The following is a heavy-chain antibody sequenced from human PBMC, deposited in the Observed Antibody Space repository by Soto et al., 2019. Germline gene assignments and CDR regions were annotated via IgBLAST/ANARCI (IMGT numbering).Heavy chain of an antibody. J-gene: IGHJ4*02. V-gene: IGHV1-24*01. D-gene: IGHD1-26*01. CDR2: TAPEEGEP. CDR3: AADRKIVGTIGAFDF. CDR1: EYTFTSYA. Sequence: ASVKVSCKASEYTFTSYAIHWLRQAPGQGLEWMGRTAPEEGEPNYPQKFQGRVTMTEDPSTDTAYMELTSLRFEDTAVYFCAADRKIVGTIGAFDFWGQGTQVTAPQ.